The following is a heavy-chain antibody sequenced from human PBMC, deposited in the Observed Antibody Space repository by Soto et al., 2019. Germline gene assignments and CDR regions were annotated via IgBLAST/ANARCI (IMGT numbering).Heavy chain of an antibody. CDR2: IYSVGTA. CDR1: GFSVSDNY. V-gene: IGHV3-53*02. D-gene: IGHD2-21*01. Sequence: EVRLVETGGGLIQPGGSLRLSCAVSGFSVSDNYMYWVRQAPGKGLEWVSLIYSVGTARYADSVRGRFTISRDKSKNTLYLQMNSLREDDTAVYHCARKTDSGGDGGFWGQGTLVTVSS. J-gene: IGHJ4*02. CDR3: ARKTDSGGDGGF.